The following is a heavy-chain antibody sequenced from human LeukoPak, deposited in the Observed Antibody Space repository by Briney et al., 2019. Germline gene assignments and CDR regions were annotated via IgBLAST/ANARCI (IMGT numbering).Heavy chain of an antibody. Sequence: SETLSLTCTVSGGSINNYYWSWIRQPPGKGLEWIAHIYYSGSTNYNPSLKSRVTISVDTSKNQFSLKVSSMTAADTALYYCARGRYCSGGSCLYYFDYWGQGTLVTVSS. CDR1: GGSINNYY. V-gene: IGHV4-59*01. J-gene: IGHJ4*02. D-gene: IGHD2-15*01. CDR3: ARGRYCSGGSCLYYFDY. CDR2: IYYSGST.